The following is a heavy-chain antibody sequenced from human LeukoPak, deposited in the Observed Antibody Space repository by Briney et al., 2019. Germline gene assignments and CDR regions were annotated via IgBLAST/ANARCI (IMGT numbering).Heavy chain of an antibody. CDR1: GGSISSGSYY. D-gene: IGHD4-17*01. V-gene: IGHV4-61*02. Sequence: PSETLSLTCTVSGGSISSGSYYWSWIRQPAGKGLEWIGRIYTSGSTNYNPSLKSRDTISVDTSKNQFSLKLSSVTAADTAVYYCASNYGDYYFDYWGQGTLVTVSS. CDR3: ASNYGDYYFDY. CDR2: IYTSGST. J-gene: IGHJ4*02.